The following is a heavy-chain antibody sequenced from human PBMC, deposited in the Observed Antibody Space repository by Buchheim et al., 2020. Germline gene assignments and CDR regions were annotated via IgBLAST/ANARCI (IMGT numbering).Heavy chain of an antibody. CDR2: IYHSGST. D-gene: IGHD6-13*01. Sequence: QVQLQESGPGLVKPSGTLSLTCAVSGGSISSSNWWSWVRQPPGKGLEWIGEIYHSGSTNYNPSLKSRVTISGDKSKNQFSLKLSSVTAADTAVYYCASQHITTVAAAGIEIYYYYGMDVWGQGTT. CDR1: GGSISSSNW. J-gene: IGHJ6*02. V-gene: IGHV4-4*02. CDR3: ASQHITTVAAAGIEIYYYYGMDV.